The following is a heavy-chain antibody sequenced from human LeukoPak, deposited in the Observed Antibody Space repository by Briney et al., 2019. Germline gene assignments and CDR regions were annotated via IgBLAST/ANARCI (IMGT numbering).Heavy chain of an antibody. CDR3: ARHLKDIVVVPAAPYGAFDI. D-gene: IGHD2-2*01. CDR2: IIPIFGTA. Sequence: SVKVSCKASGGTFSSYAISWVRQAPGQGLEWMGGIIPIFGTANYAQKFQGRVTITTDESTSTAYMELSSLRSEDTAVYYCARHLKDIVVVPAAPYGAFDIWGQGIMVTVSS. V-gene: IGHV1-69*05. J-gene: IGHJ3*02. CDR1: GGTFSSYA.